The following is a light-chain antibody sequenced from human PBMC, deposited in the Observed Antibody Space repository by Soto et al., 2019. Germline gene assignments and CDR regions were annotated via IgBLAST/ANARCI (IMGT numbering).Light chain of an antibody. CDR3: LQDYSYPFT. J-gene: IGKJ2*01. V-gene: IGKV1-6*02. CDR1: QSIGRY. CDR2: GAS. Sequence: IQMTQSPSSLSASVGDRVTVTCRASQSIGRYLNWYQQKPGKAPKSLVYGASTLQSGVPSRFSGSGSGTDFTLTISSLQPEDFAAYYCLQDYSYPFTFGQGTKLEIK.